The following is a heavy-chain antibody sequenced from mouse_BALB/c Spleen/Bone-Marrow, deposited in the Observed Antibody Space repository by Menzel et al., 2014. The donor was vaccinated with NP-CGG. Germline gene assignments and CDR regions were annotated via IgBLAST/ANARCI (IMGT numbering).Heavy chain of an antibody. J-gene: IGHJ3*01. CDR3: ARSSSYDYDVGFAY. CDR1: GYSITRDYA. V-gene: IGHV3-2*02. D-gene: IGHD2-4*01. Sequence: DVKLVESGPGLVKPSQSLSLTCIVTGYSITRDYACNWVRQFPGKKLEWMGYISYSGSTTYNPSLESRISITRDTSKNQFFLQLNSVTTEDTATYYCARSSSYDYDVGFAYWGQGTLVTVSA. CDR2: ISYSGST.